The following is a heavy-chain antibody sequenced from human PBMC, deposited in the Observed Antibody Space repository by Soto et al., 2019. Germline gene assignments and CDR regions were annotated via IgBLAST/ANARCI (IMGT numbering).Heavy chain of an antibody. Sequence: QVQLQQWGAGLLKPSETLSLTCAVYGGSFSGYYWSWIRQPPGKGLGWIGEINHSGSTNYNPSLKSRVTISVDTSKNQFSLKLSSVTAADTAVYYCARGGVPAAIRSYYYYYYMDVWGKGTTVTVSS. V-gene: IGHV4-34*01. J-gene: IGHJ6*03. CDR1: GGSFSGYY. CDR3: ARGGVPAAIRSYYYYYYMDV. D-gene: IGHD2-2*01. CDR2: INHSGST.